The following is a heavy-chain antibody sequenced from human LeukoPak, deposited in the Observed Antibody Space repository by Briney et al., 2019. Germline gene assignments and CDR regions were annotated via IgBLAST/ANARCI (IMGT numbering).Heavy chain of an antibody. CDR1: GFSFSNYA. CDR2: ISNSGGST. Sequence: GGSLRLSCAASGFSFSNYAMTWVRQAPGKGLEWVSGISNSGGSTYYADSVKGRFAISRDNSKNTLYLQMSTLRAEDTALYYCAREGRETYSSSDSWGQGTLVTVSS. J-gene: IGHJ4*02. CDR3: AREGRETYSSSDS. V-gene: IGHV3-23*01. D-gene: IGHD1-26*01.